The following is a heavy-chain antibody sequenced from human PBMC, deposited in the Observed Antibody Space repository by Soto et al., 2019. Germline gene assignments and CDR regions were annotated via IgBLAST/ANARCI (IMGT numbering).Heavy chain of an antibody. V-gene: IGHV3-21*01. CDR1: GFTFSSYS. CDR3: ARYYYGSGMPGIWYYMDV. J-gene: IGHJ6*03. Sequence: GSLRLSCAASGFTFSSYSMNWVRQAPGKGLEWVSSISSSSSYIYYADSVKGRFTISRDNAKNSLYLQMNSLRAEDTAVYYCARYYYGSGMPGIWYYMDVWGKGTTVTVSS. D-gene: IGHD3-10*01. CDR2: ISSSSSYI.